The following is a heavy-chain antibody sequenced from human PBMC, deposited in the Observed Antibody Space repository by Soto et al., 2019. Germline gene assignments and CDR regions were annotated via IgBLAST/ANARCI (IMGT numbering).Heavy chain of an antibody. CDR1: GGSISSGGYS. CDR2: IYHSGST. V-gene: IGHV4-30-2*01. J-gene: IGHJ6*02. D-gene: IGHD3-3*01. CDR3: ATSSGVKVSYGMDV. Sequence: QLQLQESGSGLVKPSQTLSLTCAVSGGSISSGGYSWSWIRQPPAKGLEWIGYIYHSGSTHHNPSLKSRVTISVDRSKNLFSLKRSSVTAADTAVYYCATSSGVKVSYGMDVWGQGTTVTVSS.